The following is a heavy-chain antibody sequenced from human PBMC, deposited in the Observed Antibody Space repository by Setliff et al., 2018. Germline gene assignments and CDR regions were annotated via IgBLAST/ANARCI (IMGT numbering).Heavy chain of an antibody. D-gene: IGHD4-4*01. V-gene: IGHV4-39*02. CDR3: AGRDYSGGDS. J-gene: IGHJ5*01. CDR2: IYNSGTT. Sequence: PSETLSLTCIVAGDSISNTGYYWGWIRQPPGKGLEWIGRIYNSGTTDYNPSLKSRVTISADTSNNSFSLNLFSVTAADTAVYYCAGRDYSGGDSWGHGTLVTVSS. CDR1: GDSISNTGYY.